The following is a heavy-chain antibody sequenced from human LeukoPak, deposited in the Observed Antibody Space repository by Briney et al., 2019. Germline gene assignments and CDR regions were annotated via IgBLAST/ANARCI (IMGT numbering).Heavy chain of an antibody. Sequence: PGGSLRLSCAASGFTFRSFAMQWVRQAPGKGLEWVAVVSSDGSYEHYVDSVKGRFTISRDNSKNTQYLQMNSLRPEDTAVYYCAKDGGSAVAGTFDYWGQGTLVTVSS. CDR3: AKDGGSAVAGTFDY. V-gene: IGHV3-30-3*01. J-gene: IGHJ4*02. D-gene: IGHD6-19*01. CDR1: GFTFRSFA. CDR2: VSSDGSYE.